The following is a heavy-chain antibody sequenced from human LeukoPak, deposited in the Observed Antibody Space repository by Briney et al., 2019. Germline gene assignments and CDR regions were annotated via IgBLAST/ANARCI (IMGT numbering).Heavy chain of an antibody. D-gene: IGHD4-23*01. Sequence: GASVKVSCKVSGYSLNELSMHWVRQAPGKGLEWMGSFDPEDDETIYAQMFQGRVTMTEDTSTDIAYMELSGLRSEDTAVYYCATDEPPLTPDAFDVWGQGTMVTVSS. CDR1: GYSLNELS. CDR3: ATDEPPLTPDAFDV. J-gene: IGHJ3*01. CDR2: FDPEDDET. V-gene: IGHV1-24*01.